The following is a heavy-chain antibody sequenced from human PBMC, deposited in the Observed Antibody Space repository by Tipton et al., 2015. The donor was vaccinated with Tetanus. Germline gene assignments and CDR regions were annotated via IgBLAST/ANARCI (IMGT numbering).Heavy chain of an antibody. J-gene: IGHJ4*02. CDR1: GGTFTNYA. CDR2: ITPIFGTT. CDR3: ARAPNRISRASDY. D-gene: IGHD1-14*01. V-gene: IGHV1-69*01. Sequence: QLVQSGAEMKKPGYSVKGSCKASGGTFTNYALSWVRQAPGQGLEWVGGITPIFGTTNSAPKFQGRVTITADESTNTAYMELSSLTSDDTAVYYCARAPNRISRASDYWGQGTQITVSS.